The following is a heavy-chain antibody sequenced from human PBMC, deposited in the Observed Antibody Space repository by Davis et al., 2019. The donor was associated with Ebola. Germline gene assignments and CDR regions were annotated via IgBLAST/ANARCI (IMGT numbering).Heavy chain of an antibody. V-gene: IGHV4-34*01. D-gene: IGHD5-12*01. CDR2: INHSGST. Sequence: MPSETLSLTCAVYGGSFSGYYWSWIRQPPGKGLEWIGEINHSGSTNYNPPLKSRVTISVDTSKNQFSLKLSSVTAADTAVYYCTRGDIVATIISDYYYGMDVWGQGTTVTVSS. CDR3: TRGDIVATIISDYYYGMDV. J-gene: IGHJ6*02. CDR1: GGSFSGYY.